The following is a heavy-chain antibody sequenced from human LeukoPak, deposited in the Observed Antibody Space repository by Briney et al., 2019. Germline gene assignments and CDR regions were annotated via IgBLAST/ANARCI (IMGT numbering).Heavy chain of an antibody. CDR1: GFTFSSYA. V-gene: IGHV3-23*01. J-gene: IGHJ4*02. CDR2: ISGSGGST. CDR3: ANIGMVRGSPPFDY. D-gene: IGHD3-10*01. Sequence: GGFLRLSCAASGFTFSSYAMSWVRQAPGKGLEWVSAISGSGGSTYYADSVKGRFTISRDNSKNTLYLQMNSLRAEDTAVYYCANIGMVRGSPPFDYWGQGTLVTVSS.